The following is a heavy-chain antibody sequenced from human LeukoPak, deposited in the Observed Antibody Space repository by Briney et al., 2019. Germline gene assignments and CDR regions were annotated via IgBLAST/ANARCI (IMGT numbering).Heavy chain of an antibody. CDR2: IYYSGST. J-gene: IGHJ6*03. Sequence: SETLSLTCTVSGGSISSYYWSWIRQPPGEGLEWIGYIYYSGSTNYNPSLKSRVTISVDTSKNQFSLKLSSVTAADTAVYYCARRNPFPPGYCSSTSCYGPGQGGYYYYMDVWGKGTTVTVSS. CDR1: GGSISSYY. D-gene: IGHD2-2*01. CDR3: ARRNPFPPGYCSSTSCYGPGQGGYYYYMDV. V-gene: IGHV4-59*08.